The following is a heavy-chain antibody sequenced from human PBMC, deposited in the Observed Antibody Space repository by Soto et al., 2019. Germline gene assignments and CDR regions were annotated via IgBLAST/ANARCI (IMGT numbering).Heavy chain of an antibody. J-gene: IGHJ5*02. D-gene: IGHD3-10*01. Sequence: SETLSLTCTVSGGSISDDDYYWNWIRQPPGKGLEWVGYISYSGTTYYNPSLESRLTISVDMSKNQFSLKLSSVTAADTAVYYCVRDYNRGDWFGPWGQGTLVTVSS. CDR3: VRDYNRGDWFGP. V-gene: IGHV4-30-4*01. CDR2: ISYSGTT. CDR1: GGSISDDDYY.